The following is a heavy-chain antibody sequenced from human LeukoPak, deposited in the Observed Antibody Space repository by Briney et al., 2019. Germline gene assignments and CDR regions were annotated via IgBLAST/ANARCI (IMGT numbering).Heavy chain of an antibody. CDR3: ARETPHRGYYFDY. CDR2: INAGNGNT. CDR1: GYTFTSYG. D-gene: IGHD3-16*01. Sequence: ASVKVSCKASGYTFTSYGISWVRQAPGQRLEWMGWINAGNGNTKYSQKFQGRVTITRDTSASTAYMELSSLRSEDTAVYYCARETPHRGYYFDYWGQGTLVTVSS. J-gene: IGHJ4*02. V-gene: IGHV1-3*01.